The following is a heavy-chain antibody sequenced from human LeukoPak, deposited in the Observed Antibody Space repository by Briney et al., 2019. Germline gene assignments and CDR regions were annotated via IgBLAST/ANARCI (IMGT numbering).Heavy chain of an antibody. V-gene: IGHV3-48*03. D-gene: IGHD5-18*01. CDR3: ARVRSGYSHENYFDY. Sequence: GGSRRLACAASGFTFSNYEMNWVRQAPGKGLEWVSYISGSGSTIYYADSVKGRFTISRDNAKDSLYLQMNRLRAEDTAVYYCARVRSGYSHENYFDYWGQGTLVTVSS. J-gene: IGHJ4*02. CDR2: ISGSGSTI. CDR1: GFTFSNYE.